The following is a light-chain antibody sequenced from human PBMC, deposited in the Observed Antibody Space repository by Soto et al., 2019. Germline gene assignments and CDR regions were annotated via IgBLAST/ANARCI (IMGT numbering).Light chain of an antibody. CDR2: AAS. Sequence: DIQWTQSPSFMSASVGDRVTITCRASQDVSRYLAWYQQKPGKAPNLLIYAASTLRSGVPSRFSGSGSETEFTLTISILQPEDFATYYCQQLNSYVFAFGPGTKVDIK. CDR1: QDVSRY. J-gene: IGKJ3*01. V-gene: IGKV1-9*01. CDR3: QQLNSYVFA.